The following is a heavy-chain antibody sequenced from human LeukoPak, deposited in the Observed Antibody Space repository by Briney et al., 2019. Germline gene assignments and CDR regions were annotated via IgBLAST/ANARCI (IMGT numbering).Heavy chain of an antibody. CDR3: AGDDKWLEDFYYGMDA. V-gene: IGHV1-18*01. J-gene: IGHJ6*02. D-gene: IGHD5-12*01. Sequence: ASVTVSCKACGYTFRSFGISWVRQAPGQGREWMGWISVYTGKTQYVDNFQGRVTMTTDTSTSPAYMELGSLTSGDTAVFYCAGDDKWLEDFYYGMDAWGQGTMVTVS. CDR1: GYTFRSFG. CDR2: ISVYTGKT.